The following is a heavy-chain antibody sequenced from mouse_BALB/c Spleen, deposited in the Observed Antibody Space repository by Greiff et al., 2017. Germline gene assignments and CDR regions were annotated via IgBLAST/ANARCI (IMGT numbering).Heavy chain of an antibody. CDR3: ARWGGY. CDR2: IYPGSGNT. CDR1: GYTFTDYY. V-gene: IGHV1-77*01. Sequence: QVQLQQSGAELARPGASVKLSCKASGYTFTDYYINWVKQRTGQGLEWIGEIYPGSGNTYYNEKFKGKATLTADKSSSTAYMQLSSLTSEDSAVYCCARWGGYWGQGTTLTVSS. J-gene: IGHJ2*01.